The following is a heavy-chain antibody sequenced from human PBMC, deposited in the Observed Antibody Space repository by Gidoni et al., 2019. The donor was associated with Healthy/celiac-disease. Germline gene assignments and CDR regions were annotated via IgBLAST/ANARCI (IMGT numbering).Heavy chain of an antibody. V-gene: IGHV3-48*01. CDR1: GFTFSSYS. J-gene: IGHJ3*02. CDR3: AARLLYYDSSGYYSGAFDI. D-gene: IGHD3-22*01. CDR2: ISSSSSTI. Sequence: EVQLVESGGGLVQPGGSLRLSCAASGFTFSSYSMNWVRQAPGKGLEWVSYISSSSSTIYYADSVKGRFTISRDNAKNSLYLQMNSLRAEDTAVYYCAARLLYYDSSGYYSGAFDIWGQGTMVTVSS.